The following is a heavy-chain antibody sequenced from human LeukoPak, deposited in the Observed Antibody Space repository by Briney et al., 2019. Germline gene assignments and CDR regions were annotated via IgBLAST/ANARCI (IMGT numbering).Heavy chain of an antibody. V-gene: IGHV3-9*01. Sequence: GRSLRLSCEASGFTFDDYAMHWVRQAPGKGLEWVSGISWNSGSIGYADSVKGRFTISRDNAKNSLYLQMNSLRAEDTALYYCAKGSLYGGNSEYFQHWGQGTLVTVSS. CDR3: AKGSLYGGNSEYFQH. CDR2: ISWNSGSI. CDR1: GFTFDDYA. J-gene: IGHJ1*01. D-gene: IGHD4-23*01.